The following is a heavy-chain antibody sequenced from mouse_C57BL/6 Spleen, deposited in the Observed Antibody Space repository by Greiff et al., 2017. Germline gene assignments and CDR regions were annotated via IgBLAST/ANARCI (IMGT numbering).Heavy chain of an antibody. CDR3: AMSPDSSWDFDY. J-gene: IGHJ2*01. CDR2: INYDGSST. D-gene: IGHD3-2*02. V-gene: IGHV5-16*01. Sequence: EVKLVESEGGLVQPGSSMKLSCTASGFTFSDYYMAWVRQVPEKGLEWVANINYDGSSTYYLDSLKSRFIISRDNAKNILYLQMSSLKSEDTATSYCAMSPDSSWDFDYWGQGTPLTVSS. CDR1: GFTFSDYY.